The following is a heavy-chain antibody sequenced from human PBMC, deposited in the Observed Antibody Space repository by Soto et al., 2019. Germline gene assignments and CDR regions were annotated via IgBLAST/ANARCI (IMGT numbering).Heavy chain of an antibody. D-gene: IGHD5-18*01. J-gene: IGHJ4*02. Sequence: LRLSCAASGFTFSSYGMSWVRQAPGKGLEWVSAISGSGGFYYADSVKGRFTISRDNSKNTLYLQMNSLSAEDTAVYYCAKDRRAMDHWGQGTLVTVSS. CDR2: ISGSGGF. CDR1: GFTFSSYG. V-gene: IGHV3-23*01. CDR3: AKDRRAMDH.